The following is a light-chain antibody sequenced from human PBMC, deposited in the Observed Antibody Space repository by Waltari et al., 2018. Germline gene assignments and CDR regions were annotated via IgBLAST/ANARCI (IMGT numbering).Light chain of an antibody. CDR3: SSYAGSNNLRYV. CDR2: EVS. J-gene: IGLJ1*01. V-gene: IGLV2-8*01. Sequence: QSALTQPPSASGSPGQSVTISCTGTSSDVGGYNYVSWYQQHPGKAPKLMLYEVSKRPPGVPERFSGSKAGNTASLTVSGLQAEDEADYYCSSYAGSNNLRYVFGTGTKVTVL. CDR1: SSDVGGYNY.